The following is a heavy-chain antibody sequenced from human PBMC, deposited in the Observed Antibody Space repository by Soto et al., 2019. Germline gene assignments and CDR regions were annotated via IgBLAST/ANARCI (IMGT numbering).Heavy chain of an antibody. D-gene: IGHD5-18*01. J-gene: IGHJ4*02. Sequence: EVQLVESGGGLVKPGGSLRLSCAASGFTFSSYSMTWVRQAPGKGLEWVSSISSSSSYIYYADSVKGRFTISRDYAKNSLYLQMNSLRAEDTAVYYCARDQPGYSYGYGLGYWGQGTLVTVSS. V-gene: IGHV3-21*01. CDR3: ARDQPGYSYGYGLGY. CDR1: GFTFSSYS. CDR2: ISSSSSYI.